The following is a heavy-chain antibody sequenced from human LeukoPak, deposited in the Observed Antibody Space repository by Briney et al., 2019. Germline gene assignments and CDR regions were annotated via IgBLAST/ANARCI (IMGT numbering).Heavy chain of an antibody. CDR3: AGYSRSSGWFDP. V-gene: IGHV3-7*01. D-gene: IGHD6-6*01. Sequence: GGSLRLSCAASGFTLSSYWMSWVRQAPGKGLEWVANIKRDGSEKDYVDSVKGRFTISRDNAKNSLYLQMNSLRAEDTAVYYCAGYSRSSGWFDPWGQGTLVTVSS. CDR2: IKRDGSEK. CDR1: GFTLSSYW. J-gene: IGHJ5*02.